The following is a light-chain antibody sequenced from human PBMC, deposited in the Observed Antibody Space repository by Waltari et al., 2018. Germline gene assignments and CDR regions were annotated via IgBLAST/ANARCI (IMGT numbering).Light chain of an antibody. Sequence: QSVLTQAPSVAGAPGQRVTISCTGGDPSIASIVVTWYQHLPGRVPKLLIYENTKRPSGVPDRFSGSKSGTSASLAIEGLQPEDEGDYYCQSYDNSLRGSLLFGGGTKVTV. V-gene: IGLV1-40*01. CDR3: QSYDNSLRGSLL. CDR1: DPSIASIV. CDR2: ENT. J-gene: IGLJ3*02.